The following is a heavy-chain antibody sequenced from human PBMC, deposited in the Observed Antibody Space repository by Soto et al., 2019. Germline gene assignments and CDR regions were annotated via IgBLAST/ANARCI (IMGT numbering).Heavy chain of an antibody. CDR2: ISGSGGST. D-gene: IGHD6-13*01. Sequence: GGSLRLSCAASGFTFSNAWMSWVRQAPGKGLEWVSAISGSGGSTYYADSVKGRFTISRDNSKKTLYLQMNSLRAEDTAVYYCAKDLDGSSWTYCYGMDVWGQGTTVTVSS. J-gene: IGHJ6*02. CDR1: GFTFSNAW. V-gene: IGHV3-23*01. CDR3: AKDLDGSSWTYCYGMDV.